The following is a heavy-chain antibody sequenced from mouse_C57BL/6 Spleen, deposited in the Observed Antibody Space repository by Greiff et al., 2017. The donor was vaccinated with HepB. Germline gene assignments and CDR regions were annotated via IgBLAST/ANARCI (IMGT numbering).Heavy chain of an antibody. CDR3: ARGTTVVGFDY. V-gene: IGHV5-16*01. Sequence: EVKLVESEGGLVQPGRSMKLSCTASGFTFSDYYMAWVRQVPEKGLEWVANINYDGSSTYYLDSLKSRFIISRDNAKNILYLQMSSLKSEDTATYYCARGTTVVGFDYWGQGTTLTVSS. CDR2: INYDGSST. D-gene: IGHD1-1*01. J-gene: IGHJ2*01. CDR1: GFTFSDYY.